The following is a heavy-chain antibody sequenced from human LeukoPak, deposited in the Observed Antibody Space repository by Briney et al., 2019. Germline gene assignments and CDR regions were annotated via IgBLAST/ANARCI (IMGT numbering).Heavy chain of an antibody. D-gene: IGHD4-23*01. CDR1: DVSLSAYY. J-gene: IGHJ2*01. CDR3: ARGLGGGNSVYFDV. V-gene: IGHV4-34*01. Sequence: SETLSLTCAVCDVSLSAYYWSWIRQPPGKGLEWIVEINHGGSANYNPTLQSRVTISVDTPKNQFSLKLSSVTAADTAVYYCARGLGGGNSVYFDVWGRGTLVNVSS. CDR2: INHGGSA.